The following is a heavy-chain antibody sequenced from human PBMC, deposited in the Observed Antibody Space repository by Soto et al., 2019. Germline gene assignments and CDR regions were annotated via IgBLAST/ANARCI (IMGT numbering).Heavy chain of an antibody. Sequence: SVKVSCKASGGTFSSYAISWVRQAPGQGLEWMGGIIPIFGTANYAQKFQGRVTITADESTSTAYMELSSLRSEDTAVYYCARLHDVDTDSLYYYYGMDVWGQGTTVTVSS. CDR2: IIPIFGTA. CDR3: ARLHDVDTDSLYYYYGMDV. D-gene: IGHD5-18*01. J-gene: IGHJ6*02. V-gene: IGHV1-69*13. CDR1: GGTFSSYA.